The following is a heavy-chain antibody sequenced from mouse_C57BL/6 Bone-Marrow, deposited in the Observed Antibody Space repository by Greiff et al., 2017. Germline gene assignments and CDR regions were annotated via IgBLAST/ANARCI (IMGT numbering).Heavy chain of an antibody. CDR2: IDPSDSYT. J-gene: IGHJ3*01. CDR1: GYTFTSYW. CDR3: ARYYDEDWFAY. V-gene: IGHV1-50*01. D-gene: IGHD2-4*01. Sequence: QVQLQQPGAELVKPGASVKLSCKASGYTFTSYWMQWVKQRPGQGLEWIGEIDPSDSYTNSNQKFKGKATLTVDTSSSTAYMQLSSLTSEDSAVYYCARYYDEDWFAYWGQGTLVTVSA.